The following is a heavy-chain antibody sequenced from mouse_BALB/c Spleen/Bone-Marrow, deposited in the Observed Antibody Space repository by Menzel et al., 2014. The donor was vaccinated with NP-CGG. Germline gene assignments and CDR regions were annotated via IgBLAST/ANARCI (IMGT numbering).Heavy chain of an antibody. CDR2: IYPGDGDT. D-gene: IGHD2-4*01. Sequence: QSQQSGAELARPGSSVEISCKASGYAFSSFWMNWMKQRPGQGPEWIGQIYPGDGDTNYNGKFKGKATLTADMSSSTAYIQLSSLTSEDSAVYFCARDDFGPDYWGQGTTLTVSS. J-gene: IGHJ2*01. CDR3: ARDDFGPDY. CDR1: GYAFSSFW. V-gene: IGHV1-80*01.